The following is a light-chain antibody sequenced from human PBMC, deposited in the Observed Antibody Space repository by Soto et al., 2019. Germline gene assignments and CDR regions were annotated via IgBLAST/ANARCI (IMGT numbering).Light chain of an antibody. J-gene: IGKJ3*01. V-gene: IGKV3-15*01. CDR1: QSVGNN. CDR2: AAS. CDR3: QQYNKWPLFT. Sequence: EILMTQSPATLSVSPGERATLSCRASQSVGNNLAWYQQRPAQAPRLLIYAASTRATGIPARFSGSGSGTEFTLTISSLQSEDFAVYYCQQYNKWPLFTFGRGTRVDI.